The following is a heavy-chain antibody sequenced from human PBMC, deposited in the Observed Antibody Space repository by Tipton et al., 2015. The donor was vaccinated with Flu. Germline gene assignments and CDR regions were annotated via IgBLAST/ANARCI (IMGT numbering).Heavy chain of an antibody. J-gene: IGHJ3*02. CDR1: GGSISSYY. V-gene: IGHV4-59*01. CDR2: IYYSGST. Sequence: TLSLTCTVSGGSISSYYWSWIRQPPGKGLEWIGYIYYSGSTNYNPSLKSRVTISVDTSKNQFSLKLSSVTAADTAVYYCALKQDYYDKARGAFDIWGQGTMVTVSS. CDR3: ALKQDYYDKARGAFDI. D-gene: IGHD3-22*01.